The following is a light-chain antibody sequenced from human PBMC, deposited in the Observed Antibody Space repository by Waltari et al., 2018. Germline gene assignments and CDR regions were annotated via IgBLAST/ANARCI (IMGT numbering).Light chain of an antibody. V-gene: IGLV2-14*03. Sequence: QSALTPPASVSGSPGQSIPISCPGTSSDVGGYNYVSRYQQHPGKAPKLMIYDVSNRPSGVSNRFSGSKSGNTASLTISGLQAEDEADYYCSSYTSSSTYVVFGGGTKLTVL. CDR1: SSDVGGYNY. CDR3: SSYTSSSTYVV. CDR2: DVS. J-gene: IGLJ2*01.